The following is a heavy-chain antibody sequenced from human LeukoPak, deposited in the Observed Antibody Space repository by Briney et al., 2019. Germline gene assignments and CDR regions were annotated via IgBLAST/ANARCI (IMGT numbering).Heavy chain of an antibody. CDR1: GFTFSDYY. J-gene: IGHJ3*02. CDR3: ARGSIAADTNDAFDI. Sequence: GGSLRLSCAASGFTFSDYYMSWLRQAPGKGLEGVSYISSSGSTIYYADSVKGRFTISRDNAKNSLYLQMNSLRAEDTAVYYCARGSIAADTNDAFDIWGQGTMATVSS. CDR2: ISSSGSTI. V-gene: IGHV3-11*01. D-gene: IGHD6-13*01.